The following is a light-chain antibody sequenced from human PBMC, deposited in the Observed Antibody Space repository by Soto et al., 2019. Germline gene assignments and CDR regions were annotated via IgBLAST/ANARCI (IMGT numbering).Light chain of an antibody. CDR2: KAS. V-gene: IGKV1-5*03. Sequence: DIQMTQSPSTLSASVGDRVTITCRASQSISSWLAWYQQKPGKAPKLLMYKASSLESGVPSRFSGSGSGTDLTRTISSLQPDYFAAYYCRQYNSYPYTCGQETRLEIK. J-gene: IGKJ2*01. CDR3: RQYNSYPYT. CDR1: QSISSW.